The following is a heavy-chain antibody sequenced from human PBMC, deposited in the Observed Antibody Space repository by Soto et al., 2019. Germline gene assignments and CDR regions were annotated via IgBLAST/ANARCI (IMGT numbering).Heavy chain of an antibody. CDR3: ARGLRYCSGGSCYYLSWFDP. Sequence: QVQLQQWGAGLLKPSETLSLTCAVYGGSFSGYYWSWIRQPPGKGLEWIGEINHSGSTNYNPSLKSRVTIAVDTSTNQFSRKLSSVTAADTAVYYCARGLRYCSGGSCYYLSWFDPWGQGTLVTVSS. V-gene: IGHV4-34*01. CDR2: INHSGST. CDR1: GGSFSGYY. J-gene: IGHJ5*02. D-gene: IGHD2-15*01.